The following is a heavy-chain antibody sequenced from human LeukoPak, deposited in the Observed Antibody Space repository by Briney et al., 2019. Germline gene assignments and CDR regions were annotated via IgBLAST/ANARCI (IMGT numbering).Heavy chain of an antibody. Sequence: PSETLSLTCTVSGGSINNGGYYWRWIRQHPGKGLEWIEYIYYSGSSYYNPSLRSRVTISVDTSKNHFSLKLSSVTAADTAVYYCARNRDGYNSFDYWGQGTLVTVSS. CDR3: ARNRDGYNSFDY. CDR2: IYYSGSS. J-gene: IGHJ4*02. CDR1: GGSINNGGYY. D-gene: IGHD5-24*01. V-gene: IGHV4-31*03.